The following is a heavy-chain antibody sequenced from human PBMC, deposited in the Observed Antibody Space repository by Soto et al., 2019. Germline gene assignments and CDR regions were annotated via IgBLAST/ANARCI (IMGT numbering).Heavy chain of an antibody. D-gene: IGHD4-17*01. CDR1: GFTFSSYA. CDR3: AKEILFYGRAFDY. J-gene: IGHJ4*02. V-gene: IGHV3-23*01. Sequence: VGSLRLSCAASGFTFSSYAMSWVRQAPGKGLEWVSTISDSGGSTYHADSEKGRFTISRDNSKNTLYLQMNSLRAEDTAVYYCAKEILFYGRAFDYWGQGTLVTVSS. CDR2: ISDSGGST.